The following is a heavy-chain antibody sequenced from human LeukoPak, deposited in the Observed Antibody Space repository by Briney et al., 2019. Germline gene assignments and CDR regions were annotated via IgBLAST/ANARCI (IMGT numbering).Heavy chain of an antibody. V-gene: IGHV4-39*07. CDR2: IYYSGST. D-gene: IGHD6-19*01. CDR3: ARVIAVAGRPIFDY. J-gene: IGHJ4*02. Sequence: KASETLSLTCTASGGSISSSSYYWGWIRQPPGKGLEWIGSIYYSGSTYYNPSLKSRVTISVDTSKNQFSLKLSSVTAADTAVYYCARVIAVAGRPIFDYWGQGTLVTVSS. CDR1: GGSISSSSYY.